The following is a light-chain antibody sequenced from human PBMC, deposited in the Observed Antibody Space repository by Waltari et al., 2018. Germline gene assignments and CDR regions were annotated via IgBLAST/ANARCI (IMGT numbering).Light chain of an antibody. J-gene: IGLJ1*01. CDR1: SSNIGAGYD. CDR3: QSYDSSLSGYV. V-gene: IGLV1-40*01. CDR2: VNI. Sequence: QSVLTQPPSVSGAPGQRVTISRTGSSSNIGAGYDVHWYQQLPGTAPKLLIYVNITRPSGVPDRFSGSKSGTSASLAITGLQAEDEADYYCQSYDSSLSGYVFGPGTKVTVL.